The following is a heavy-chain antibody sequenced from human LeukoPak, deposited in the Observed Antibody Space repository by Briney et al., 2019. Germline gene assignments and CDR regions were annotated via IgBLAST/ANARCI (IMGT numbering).Heavy chain of an antibody. CDR1: GFTFSSYG. CDR3: AKEDCVNDICSDN. V-gene: IGHV3-30*18. Sequence: GRSLRLSCAASGFTFSSYGMHWVRQAPGKGLEWVAVISYDGSNKYYADSVKGRFTISRDNSKNTLNLQMSSLRAEDTAVYYCAKEDCVNDICSDNWGQGTLVTVSS. D-gene: IGHD2-8*01. CDR2: ISYDGSNK. J-gene: IGHJ4*02.